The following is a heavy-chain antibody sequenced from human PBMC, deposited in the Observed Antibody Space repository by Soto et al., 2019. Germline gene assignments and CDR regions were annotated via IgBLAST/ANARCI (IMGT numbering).Heavy chain of an antibody. V-gene: IGHV1-2*02. J-gene: IGHJ4*02. Sequence: QLVQSGAEVKKPGASVKVSCKTSGPTFIAYYIHWVRQAPGQGLEWMGWIDPKSGGTTYEQKFLGRVTMTRDASINTAYMELNRLTSDDTAVYYCAGVSADVPEWGQGTLLTVSS. CDR2: IDPKSGGT. D-gene: IGHD6-6*01. CDR3: AGVSADVPE. CDR1: GPTFIAYY.